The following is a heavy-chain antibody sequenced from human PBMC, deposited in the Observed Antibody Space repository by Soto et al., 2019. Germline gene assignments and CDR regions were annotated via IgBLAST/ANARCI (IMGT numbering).Heavy chain of an antibody. CDR1: GYTFTSYA. Sequence: QVQLVQSGAEEKKPGASVKVSCKASGYTFTSYAMHWVRQAPGQRLEWMGWINAGNGNTKYSQKFQGRVTITRDTSASTGYMELSSLRSEDTAVYYCEGGIVVVTALDYWGQGTLVTVSS. CDR2: INAGNGNT. J-gene: IGHJ4*02. D-gene: IGHD2-21*02. V-gene: IGHV1-3*05. CDR3: EGGIVVVTALDY.